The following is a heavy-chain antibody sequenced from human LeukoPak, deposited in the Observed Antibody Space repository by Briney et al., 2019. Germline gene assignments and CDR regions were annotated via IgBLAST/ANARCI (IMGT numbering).Heavy chain of an antibody. J-gene: IGHJ4*02. D-gene: IGHD3-10*01. Sequence: GGSLRLSCAASGFTFSDYGMHWVRQAPGKGLEWVALISYDGGNKFYADSVRDRFTISRDNSKNTLFLQMNSLRTEDTAMYYCAKVFEVRGARRPKDYWGQGTLVIVFS. CDR2: ISYDGGNK. CDR3: AKVFEVRGARRPKDY. V-gene: IGHV3-30*18. CDR1: GFTFSDYG.